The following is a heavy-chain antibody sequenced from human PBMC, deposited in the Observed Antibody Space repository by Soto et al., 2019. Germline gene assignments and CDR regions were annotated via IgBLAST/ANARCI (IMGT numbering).Heavy chain of an antibody. D-gene: IGHD4-17*01. CDR3: TTSMLDYGGNSFGFPAFY. Sequence: EVQLVESGGGLVKPGGSLRLSCAASGFTFSNAWMNWVRQAPGKGLEWVGRIKSKTDGGTTDYAAPVKGRFTISRDDSKNTLYLQMNSLKTEDTAVYYCTTSMLDYGGNSFGFPAFYWGQGTLVTVSS. V-gene: IGHV3-15*07. CDR2: IKSKTDGGTT. J-gene: IGHJ4*02. CDR1: GFTFSNAW.